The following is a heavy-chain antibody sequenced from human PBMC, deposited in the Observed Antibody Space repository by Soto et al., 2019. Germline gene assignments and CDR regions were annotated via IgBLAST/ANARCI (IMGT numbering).Heavy chain of an antibody. D-gene: IGHD3-9*01. CDR2: INDRGSI. Sequence: QVQLQQWGAGPLRPLETLSLTCGVSGGSFSGYYWAWIRQSPGKGLEWIGEINDRGSINYNPSLKSRVGISVDTSKNHYSLSLRSVTAADTAVYYCARESYDILTGPPWVWYFDLWGRGTLVTVSS. CDR1: GGSFSGYY. CDR3: ARESYDILTGPPWVWYFDL. J-gene: IGHJ2*01. V-gene: IGHV4-34*01.